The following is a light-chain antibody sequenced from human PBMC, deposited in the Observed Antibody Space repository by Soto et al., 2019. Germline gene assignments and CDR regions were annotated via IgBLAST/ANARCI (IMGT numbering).Light chain of an antibody. V-gene: IGLV2-14*01. J-gene: IGLJ2*01. CDR1: SSDVGGYNY. Sequence: QSALTQPASVSGSPGQSITISCTGTSSDVGGYNYVSWYQQHPGKAPKLISYDVTNRPSGVSNRFSGSKSGNTASLAISGLQAEDEADYYCSSYTSSSTPVVFGGGTKLTVL. CDR3: SSYTSSSTPVV. CDR2: DVT.